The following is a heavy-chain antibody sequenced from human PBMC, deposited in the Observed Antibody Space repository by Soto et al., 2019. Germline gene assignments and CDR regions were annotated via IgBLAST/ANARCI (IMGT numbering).Heavy chain of an antibody. CDR2: ITPYSGAT. Sequence: QVHLVQSGAEVEKPGASVKVSCRASGYTFTDYGISWVRQAPGQGLEWMGWITPYSGATNYAQKIQGRVTMTTDTSTSTDYMELRSLRSDDTGVYYCARGGYSYNPPNYDYWGQGTLVTVSS. D-gene: IGHD3-16*02. CDR3: ARGGYSYNPPNYDY. CDR1: GYTFTDYG. V-gene: IGHV1-18*01. J-gene: IGHJ4*02.